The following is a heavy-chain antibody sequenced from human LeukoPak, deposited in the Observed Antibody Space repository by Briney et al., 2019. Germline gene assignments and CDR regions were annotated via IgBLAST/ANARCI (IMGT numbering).Heavy chain of an antibody. J-gene: IGHJ6*02. CDR2: IGGRGTST. CDR3: AKVRPRWLQFNYYYYGMDV. CDR1: GFRFSDFT. D-gene: IGHD5-24*01. Sequence: AGGSLRLSCAASGFRFSDFTMTWVRQAPGKGPEWVSAIGGRGTSTYYADSLGGRFTISRDNSKDMLYLQMNSLRAEDTAVYYCAKVRPRWLQFNYYYYGMDVWGQGTTVTVSS. V-gene: IGHV3-23*01.